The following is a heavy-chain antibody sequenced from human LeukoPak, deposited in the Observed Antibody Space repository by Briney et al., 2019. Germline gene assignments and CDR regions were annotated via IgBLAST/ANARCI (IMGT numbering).Heavy chain of an antibody. J-gene: IGHJ6*03. V-gene: IGHV3-9*01. CDR2: ISWNSGSI. D-gene: IGHD2-2*01. CDR1: GFTFDDYA. Sequence: GGSLRLSCAASGFTFDDYAMHWVRQAPGKGLEWVSGISWNSGSIGYADSVKGRFTISRDNAKNSLYLQMNSLRAEDTALYYCAKAGRYCSSTSCPMYYYYMDVWGKGTTATVSS. CDR3: AKAGRYCSSTSCPMYYYYMDV.